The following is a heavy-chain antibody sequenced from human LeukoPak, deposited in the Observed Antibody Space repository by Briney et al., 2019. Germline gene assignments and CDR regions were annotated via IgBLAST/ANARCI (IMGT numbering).Heavy chain of an antibody. CDR1: GFTFSSYG. D-gene: IGHD5-18*01. CDR3: AGRVGYSYGYGAFDI. V-gene: IGHV3-30*03. J-gene: IGHJ3*02. Sequence: PGGSLRLSCAASGFTFSSYGMPWVRQAPGKGLEWVAVISYDGSNKYYADSVKGRFTISRDNSKNTLYLQMNSLRAEDTAVYYCAGRVGYSYGYGAFDIWGQGTMVTVSS. CDR2: ISYDGSNK.